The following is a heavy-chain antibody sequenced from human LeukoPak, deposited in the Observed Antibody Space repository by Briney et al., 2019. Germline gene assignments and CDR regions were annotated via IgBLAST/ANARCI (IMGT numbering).Heavy chain of an antibody. D-gene: IGHD2-2*02. Sequence: SVKVSCKASGGTFNNYAISWVRQAPGQGLEWMGGIIPIFGTTNYAQKFQGRVTITADKSTSTAYMELSSLRSEDTAVYYCATVPLYWDAFDIWGQGTMVTVSS. J-gene: IGHJ3*02. CDR3: ATVPLYWDAFDI. CDR1: GGTFNNYA. CDR2: IIPIFGTT. V-gene: IGHV1-69*06.